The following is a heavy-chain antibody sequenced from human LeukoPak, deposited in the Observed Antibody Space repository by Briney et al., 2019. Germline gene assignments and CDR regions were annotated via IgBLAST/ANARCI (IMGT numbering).Heavy chain of an antibody. D-gene: IGHD2-2*01. J-gene: IGHJ5*02. V-gene: IGHV3-23*01. Sequence: GGSLRLSCGASGFTFSSYAMSWVRQAPGKGLEWVSGISGSGGSTYYADSVKGRFTISRDNSKNTLYLQMNSLRAEDTAIYYCARQERYCSSISCLDPWGQGTLVTVSS. CDR2: ISGSGGST. CDR1: GFTFSSYA. CDR3: ARQERYCSSISCLDP.